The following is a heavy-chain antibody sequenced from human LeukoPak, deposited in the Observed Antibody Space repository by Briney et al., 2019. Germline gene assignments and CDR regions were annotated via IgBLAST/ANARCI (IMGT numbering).Heavy chain of an antibody. V-gene: IGHV4-34*01. D-gene: IGHD3-22*01. CDR1: GGPFSGYY. CDR2: IDHSGST. Sequence: PSETLSLTCAVYGGPFSGYYWSWIRQPPGKGLEWIGEIDHSGSTNYNPSLKSRVTISLDTSKNQFSLKLSSVTAADTAVYYCARLYYSDSSGYYYLKVKEIVQDYWGQGTLVTVSS. J-gene: IGHJ4*02. CDR3: ARLYYSDSSGYYYLKVKEIVQDY.